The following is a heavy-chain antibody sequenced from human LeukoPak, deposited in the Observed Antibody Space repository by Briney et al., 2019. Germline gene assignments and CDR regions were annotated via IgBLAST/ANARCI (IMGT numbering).Heavy chain of an antibody. CDR1: GGSMSSYY. D-gene: IGHD3-22*01. CDR2: ISYSGTT. V-gene: IGHV4-59*12. CDR3: ARDRPNYYDSSGSAFDI. J-gene: IGHJ3*02. Sequence: SETLSLTCSVSGGSMSSYYWSWFRQPPGKGLEWIGYISYSGTTKYSPSLKSRVTISVDTSKNQFSLKLSSVTAADTAVYCCARDRPNYYDSSGSAFDIWGQGTMVTVSS.